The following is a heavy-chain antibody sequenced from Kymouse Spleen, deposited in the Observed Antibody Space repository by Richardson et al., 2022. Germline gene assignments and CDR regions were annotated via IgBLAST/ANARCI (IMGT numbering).Heavy chain of an antibody. Sequence: QLQLQESGPGLVKPSETLSLTCTVSGGSISSSSYYWGWIRQPPGKGLEWIGSIYYSGSTYYNPSLKSRVTISVDTSKNQFSLKLSSVTAADTAVYYCARHYDFWSGYWGHWFDPWGQGTLVTVSS. J-gene: IGHJ5*02. CDR3: ARHYDFWSGYWGHWFDP. V-gene: IGHV4-39*01. D-gene: IGHD3-3*01. CDR2: IYYSGST. CDR1: GGSISSSSYY.